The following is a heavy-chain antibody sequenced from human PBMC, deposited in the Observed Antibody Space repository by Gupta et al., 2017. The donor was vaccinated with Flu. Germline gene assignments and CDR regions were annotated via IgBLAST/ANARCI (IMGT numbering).Heavy chain of an antibody. V-gene: IGHV3-23*01. J-gene: IGHJ4*02. CDR2: ISTSGEE. D-gene: IGHD2-21*02. CDR1: GFILRNYA. CDR3: VKAGKGDCVTS. Sequence: GFILRNYALNGVRQAPGKGLEWVSAISTSGEEDDADAVKGRFNISRDKAKNTLYMQIKRMRVEDTAVYYGVKAGKGDCVTSGGQVSMVTVYS.